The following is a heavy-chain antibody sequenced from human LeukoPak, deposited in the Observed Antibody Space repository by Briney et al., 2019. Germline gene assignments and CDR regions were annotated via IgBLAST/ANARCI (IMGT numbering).Heavy chain of an antibody. CDR3: ARDLGYNGYVGFDY. D-gene: IGHD5-12*01. Sequence: ASVKVSCKASGGTFSSYAISWVRQAPGQGLEWMGGIIPIFGTANYAQKFQGRVTITADESTSTAYMELSSLRSEDTAVYYCARDLGYNGYVGFDYWGQGTLVTVSS. J-gene: IGHJ4*02. CDR1: GGTFSSYA. V-gene: IGHV1-69*13. CDR2: IIPIFGTA.